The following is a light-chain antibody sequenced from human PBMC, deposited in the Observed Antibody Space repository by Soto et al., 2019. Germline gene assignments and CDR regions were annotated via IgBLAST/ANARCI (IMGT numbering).Light chain of an antibody. Sequence: EMVLAQSPGTLSLSPGEGATLSCRGSQSVSSSYLAWYHQEPGQAPRLLIYGASNRATGIPDRFSGSGSGTDFTLSISRLEPGDFGMYFCHQYGSSPRTFGQGTKVDIK. CDR1: QSVSSSY. CDR3: HQYGSSPRT. CDR2: GAS. J-gene: IGKJ1*01. V-gene: IGKV3-20*01.